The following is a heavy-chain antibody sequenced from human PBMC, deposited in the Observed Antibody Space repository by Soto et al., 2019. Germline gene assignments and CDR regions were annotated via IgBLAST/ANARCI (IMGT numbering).Heavy chain of an antibody. CDR3: ARDHLILPAHDFFYGSDV. V-gene: IGHV3-7*03. J-gene: IGHJ6*02. CDR2: IPQDGVDG. CDR1: GFIFSMYS. Sequence: PGGSLRLSCEVPGFIFSMYSMSWVRQTPGKGLEWVAKIPQDGVDGHYADAVKGRFTISRDNGKNSLYLQMNNLRAEDTAVYYCARDHLILPAHDFFYGSDVWGRGATVTVSS. D-gene: IGHD2-21*02.